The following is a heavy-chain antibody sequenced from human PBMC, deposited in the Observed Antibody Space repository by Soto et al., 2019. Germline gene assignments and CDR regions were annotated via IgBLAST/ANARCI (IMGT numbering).Heavy chain of an antibody. CDR1: GFTVSSNY. CDR3: ARLLYDFWSGYQPHYYYGMDV. Sequence: GGSLRLSWAASGFTVSSNYMIWVRQSPWNGLEWVSVIYSGGSTYYADSVKGRFTISRDNSKNTLYLQMNSLRAEDTAVYYCARLLYDFWSGYQPHYYYGMDVWGQGTTVTVSS. V-gene: IGHV3-53*01. D-gene: IGHD3-3*01. CDR2: IYSGGST. J-gene: IGHJ6*02.